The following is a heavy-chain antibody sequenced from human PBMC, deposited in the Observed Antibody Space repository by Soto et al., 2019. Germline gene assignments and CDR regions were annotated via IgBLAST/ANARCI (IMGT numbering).Heavy chain of an antibody. CDR3: ARRVYGSGSYYGGMDV. CDR1: GYSFTSYW. Sequence: GESLKISCKGSGYSFTSYWIGWVRQMPGKGLEWMGIIYPGDSDTRYSPSFQGQVTISADKSISTAYLQWSSLKASDTAMYYCARRVYGSGSYYGGMDVWGQGTTVTVSS. J-gene: IGHJ6*02. D-gene: IGHD3-10*01. CDR2: IYPGDSDT. V-gene: IGHV5-51*01.